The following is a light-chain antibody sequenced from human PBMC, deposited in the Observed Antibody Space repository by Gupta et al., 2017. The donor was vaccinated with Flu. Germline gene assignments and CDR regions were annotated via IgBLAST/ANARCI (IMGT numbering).Light chain of an antibody. CDR1: KLGDKY. V-gene: IGLV3-1*01. J-gene: IGLJ2*01. CDR2: QDT. Sequence: SYEVTQAPSVSVSPGPTASITCSGDKLGDKYGCWYQQKPGQSPALVIYQDTKRPSGIPERFSGSNSGNTATLTISGTQAMDEADYYCQACYSSTYMVFGGGTKLSVL. CDR3: QACYSSTYMV.